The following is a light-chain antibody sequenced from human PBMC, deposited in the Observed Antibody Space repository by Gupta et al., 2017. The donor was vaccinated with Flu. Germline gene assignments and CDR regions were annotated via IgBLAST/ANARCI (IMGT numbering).Light chain of an antibody. V-gene: IGKV1-6*02. CDR2: SAS. CDR1: QGIRNE. CDR3: LQNYNYPLT. Sequence: AIQMTQSPSSLSASIGDRVTISCRASQGIRNEVGWYQQTPGKAPKILIHSASRLESGVPSRFSGTGSDTDFTRTISGLQPEDIATYFCLQNYNYPLTCGGGTKVEIK. J-gene: IGKJ4*01.